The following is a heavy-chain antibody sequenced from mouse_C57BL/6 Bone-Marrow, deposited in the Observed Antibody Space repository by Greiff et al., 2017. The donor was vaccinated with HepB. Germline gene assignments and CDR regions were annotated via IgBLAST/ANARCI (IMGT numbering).Heavy chain of an antibody. CDR2: IRLKSDNYAT. V-gene: IGHV6-3*01. CDR3: TRGITTVVEGYAMDY. D-gene: IGHD1-1*01. Sequence: EVKVEESGGGLVQPGGSMKLSCVASGFTFSNYWMNWVRQSPEKGLEWVAQIRLKSDNYATHYAESVKGRFTISRDDSKSSVYLQMNNLRAEDTGIYYCTRGITTVVEGYAMDYWGQGTSVTVSS. CDR1: GFTFSNYW. J-gene: IGHJ4*01.